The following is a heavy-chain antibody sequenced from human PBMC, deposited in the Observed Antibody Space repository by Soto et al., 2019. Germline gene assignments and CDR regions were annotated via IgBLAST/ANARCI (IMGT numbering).Heavy chain of an antibody. D-gene: IGHD6-13*01. J-gene: IGHJ5*01. CDR2: IYYSGST. V-gene: IGHV4-31*03. CDR3: ARATSIAAGSDS. Sequence: PSGTLSLTCTVSDGSISSGGYYWSWIRQHPGKGLEWIGYIYYSGSTYYNPSLKSRVTISVDTSKNQFSLKLSSVTAADTAVYYCARATSIAAGSDSWGQGTLVTVSS. CDR1: DGSISSGGYY.